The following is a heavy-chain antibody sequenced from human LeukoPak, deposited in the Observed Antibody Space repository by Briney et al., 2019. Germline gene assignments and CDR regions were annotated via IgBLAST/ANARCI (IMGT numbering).Heavy chain of an antibody. Sequence: GGSLRLSCAASGFTFSSYKMTWVRQAPGKGLEWVSYISSSGSTIYYADSVKGRFTISRDNAKNSLYLQMNSLRAEDTAVYYCAELGITMIGGVWGKGTTVTISS. D-gene: IGHD3-10*02. J-gene: IGHJ6*04. V-gene: IGHV3-48*03. CDR2: ISSSGSTI. CDR1: GFTFSSYK. CDR3: AELGITMIGGV.